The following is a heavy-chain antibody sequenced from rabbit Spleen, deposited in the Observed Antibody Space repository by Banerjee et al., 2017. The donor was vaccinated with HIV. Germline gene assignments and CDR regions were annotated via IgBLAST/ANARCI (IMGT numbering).Heavy chain of an antibody. CDR3: ARDLDGVIGWNFGW. Sequence: QSLKESGGDLVKPGASLTLTCTASGFTLSSYYYMCWVRQAPGKGLEWIACINAGSSDNTYYASWAKGRFTVSKTSSTTVTLQMTSLTAADTATYFCARDLDGVIGWNFGWWGQGTLVTVS. V-gene: IGHV1S40*01. CDR2: INAGSSDNT. J-gene: IGHJ3*01. CDR1: GFTLSSYYY. D-gene: IGHD4-1*01.